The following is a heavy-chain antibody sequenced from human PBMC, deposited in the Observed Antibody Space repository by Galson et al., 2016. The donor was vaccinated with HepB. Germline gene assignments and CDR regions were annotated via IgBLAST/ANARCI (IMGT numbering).Heavy chain of an antibody. V-gene: IGHV3-21*03. J-gene: IGHJ4*02. Sequence: SLRLSCAASGFTFSTYSMNWVRQAPGKGLEWVSSIRSSGNFIYYADSVKGRFTISRDNAKNLLFLQMNSLTAEDTALYYCARDQPYDFLPFDSWGQGTLVTVSS. CDR3: ARDQPYDFLPFDS. D-gene: IGHD3/OR15-3a*01. CDR2: IRSSGNFI. CDR1: GFTFSTYS.